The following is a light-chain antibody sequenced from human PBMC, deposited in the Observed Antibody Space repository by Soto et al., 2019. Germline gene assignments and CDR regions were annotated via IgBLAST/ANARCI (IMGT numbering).Light chain of an antibody. J-gene: IGLJ1*01. CDR2: DVS. CDR1: SSDVGGSKY. Sequence: QSALTQPASVSGSPGQSITISCTGTSSDVGGSKYVSWYQQHPGQAPKLMIYDVSNRPSGISDRFSGSKSGYTASLTISGFQPEDVSDYYCSSYGGSSSALSVFGAGTKLTVL. V-gene: IGLV2-14*03. CDR3: SSYGGSSSALSV.